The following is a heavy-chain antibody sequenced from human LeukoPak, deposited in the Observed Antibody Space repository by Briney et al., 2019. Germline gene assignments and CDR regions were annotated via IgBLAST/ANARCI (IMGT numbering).Heavy chain of an antibody. CDR1: GFIFSSHG. Sequence: GGSLRLSCAASGFIFSSHGMHWVRQAPGKGLEWVAVISHDGNTKYYADSVKGRFTITRDNSKNTLFLQTNSLRAEDTAVYYCARDRCSSTSCYPYPIPDYWGQGTLVTVSS. CDR2: ISHDGNTK. D-gene: IGHD2-2*01. CDR3: ARDRCSSTSCYPYPIPDY. V-gene: IGHV3-30*03. J-gene: IGHJ4*02.